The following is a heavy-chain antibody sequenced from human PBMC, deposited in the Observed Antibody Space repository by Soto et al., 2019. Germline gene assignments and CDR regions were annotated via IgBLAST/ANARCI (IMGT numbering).Heavy chain of an antibody. CDR2: ISSSTSYV. V-gene: IGHV3-21*06. CDR1: GFTLSRYG. D-gene: IGHD6-13*01. CDR3: ARDPSEGRAGNWFEP. Sequence: EVQLVESGGGLVKPGGSLRLSCAASGFTLSRYGMNWLRQAPGKGLEWVASISSSTSYVYYADSVKGRFSTSRDNAKNILYLEVYALRTVDTAVYYCARDPSEGRAGNWFEPWGQGTLVTVSS. J-gene: IGHJ5*02.